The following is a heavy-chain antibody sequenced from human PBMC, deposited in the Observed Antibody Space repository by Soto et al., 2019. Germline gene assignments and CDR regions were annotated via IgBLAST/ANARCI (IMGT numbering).Heavy chain of an antibody. J-gene: IGHJ4*02. D-gene: IGHD5-12*01. Sequence: QVQLVQSGAEVKKPGASVKVSCKTSGYTFITFFLHWMRQAPGQRLEWMGWINPANGDTMYSQKFLGRVSLTTDTSATTAFMELTSLTSVDTAVYFCARGPSSGCFDSWGQGTLVTVSS. V-gene: IGHV1-3*01. CDR2: INPANGDT. CDR1: GYTFITFF. CDR3: ARGPSSGCFDS.